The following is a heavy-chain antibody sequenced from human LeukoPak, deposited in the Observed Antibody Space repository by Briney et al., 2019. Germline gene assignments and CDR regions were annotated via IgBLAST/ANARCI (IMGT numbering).Heavy chain of an antibody. CDR1: GFTFSSYA. D-gene: IGHD6-13*01. J-gene: IGHJ4*02. V-gene: IGHV3-23*01. CDR3: AKRVRYSSSWYHFED. CDR2: ISGSGGST. Sequence: GGSLRLSCAASGFTFSSYAMTWVRQAPEKGLEWVSAISGSGGSTYYADSMKGRFTISRDNSKNTLYLQMNSLRAEDTAVYYCAKRVRYSSSWYHFEDWGQGTLVTVSS.